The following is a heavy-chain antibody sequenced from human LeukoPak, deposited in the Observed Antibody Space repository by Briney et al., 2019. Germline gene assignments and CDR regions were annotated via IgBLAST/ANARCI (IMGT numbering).Heavy chain of an antibody. CDR2: ISYDGSNK. CDR1: GFTFSSYG. V-gene: IGHV3-30*03. Sequence: PGGSLRLSCAASGFTFSSYGMHWVRQAPGKGLEWVAVISYDGSNKYYADSVKGRFTISRDNAKNSVYLQMNSLRDEDTAVYYCARDQDYAFDYWGQGTPVTVSS. J-gene: IGHJ4*02. D-gene: IGHD4-17*01. CDR3: ARDQDYAFDY.